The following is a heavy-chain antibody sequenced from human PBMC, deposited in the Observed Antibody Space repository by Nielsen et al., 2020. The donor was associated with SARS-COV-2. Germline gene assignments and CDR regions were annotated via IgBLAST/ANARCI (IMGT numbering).Heavy chain of an antibody. CDR2: IWYDGSNK. Sequence: GESLKISCAASGFTFSSYGMHWVRQAPGKGLERVAVIWYDGSNKYYADSVKGRFTISRDNSKNTLYLQMNSLRAEDTAVYYCARDNWNYDALDVWGKGTTVTVSS. D-gene: IGHD1-7*01. CDR1: GFTFSSYG. J-gene: IGHJ6*04. CDR3: ARDNWNYDALDV. V-gene: IGHV3-33*08.